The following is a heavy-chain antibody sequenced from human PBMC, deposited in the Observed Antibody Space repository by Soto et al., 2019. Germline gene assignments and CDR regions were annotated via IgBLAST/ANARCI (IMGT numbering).Heavy chain of an antibody. J-gene: IGHJ5*02. CDR2: IIPIFGTA. Sequence: QVQLVQSGAEVKKPRSSVKVSCKASGGTFSSYAISWVRQAPGQGLEWMGGIIPIFGTANYAQKFQGRVTITADDSTSTAYIELSNLRSEDTAVYYCARHATYRSGGSCYSVFDPWGQGTLVTVSS. CDR3: ARHATYRSGGSCYSVFDP. V-gene: IGHV1-69*01. CDR1: GGTFSSYA. D-gene: IGHD2-15*01.